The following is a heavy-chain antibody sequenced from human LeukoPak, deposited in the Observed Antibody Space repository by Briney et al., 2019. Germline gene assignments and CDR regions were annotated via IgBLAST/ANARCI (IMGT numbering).Heavy chain of an antibody. CDR3: ARDRSYDILTGYPDNDAFDI. CDR1: GYTFTSYG. Sequence: ASVKLSCKASGYTFTSYGINWVRQAPGQGLEWMGWISAYNGNTNYAQKLQGRVTMTTDTSTSTAYMELRSLRSDDTAVYYCARDRSYDILTGYPDNDAFDIWGQGTMVTVSS. J-gene: IGHJ3*02. CDR2: ISAYNGNT. V-gene: IGHV1-18*01. D-gene: IGHD3-9*01.